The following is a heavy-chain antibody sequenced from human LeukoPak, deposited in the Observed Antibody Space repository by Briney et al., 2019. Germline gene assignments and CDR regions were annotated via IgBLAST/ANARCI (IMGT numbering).Heavy chain of an antibody. V-gene: IGHV4-39*01. CDR2: IYSSGST. J-gene: IGHJ4*02. D-gene: IGHD3-10*01. CDR3: ARSVKRITMVRGVIIKGDILDY. CDR1: GVSISSSSYY. Sequence: PSETLSLTCNVSGVSISSSSYYWGWIRQPPGKGLEWIGSIYSSGSTYYNSSLKSRVTISIDTSKNQVSLKMSSVTAADTAVYYCARSVKRITMVRGVIIKGDILDYWGQGTLVTVSS.